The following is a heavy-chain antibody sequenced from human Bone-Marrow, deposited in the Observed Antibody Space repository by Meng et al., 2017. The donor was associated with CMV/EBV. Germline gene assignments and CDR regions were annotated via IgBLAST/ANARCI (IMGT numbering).Heavy chain of an antibody. CDR3: ARDTSGTPDYDFWSGFWGYYGMDV. V-gene: IGHV3-21*01. J-gene: IGHJ6*02. D-gene: IGHD3-3*01. Sequence: GSLKISCAASGFTFSSYSMNWVRQAPGKGLEWVSSISSSSSYIYYADSVKGRFTISRDNAKNSLYLQTNSLRAEDTAVYYCARDTSGTPDYDFWSGFWGYYGMDVWGQGTTVTVSS. CDR2: ISSSSSYI. CDR1: GFTFSSYS.